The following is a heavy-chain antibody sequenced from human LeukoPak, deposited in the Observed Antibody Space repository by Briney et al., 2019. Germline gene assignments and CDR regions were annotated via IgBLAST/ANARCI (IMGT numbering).Heavy chain of an antibody. J-gene: IGHJ4*02. CDR2: ISAYNGNT. CDR1: GYTFTSYG. CDR3: ARSRLTIYDSSGYRAWYFDY. V-gene: IGHV1-18*01. Sequence: ASVKVSCKASGYTFTSYGISWVRQAPGQGLEWMGWISAYNGNTNYAQKLQGRVTMTTDTSTSTAYMELRSLRSDDTAVYYCARSRLTIYDSSGYRAWYFDYWGQGTLVTVSS. D-gene: IGHD3-22*01.